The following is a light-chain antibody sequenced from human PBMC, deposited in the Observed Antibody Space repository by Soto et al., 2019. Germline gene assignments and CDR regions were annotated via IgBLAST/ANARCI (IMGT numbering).Light chain of an antibody. CDR2: DVS. V-gene: IGKV3-15*01. J-gene: IGKJ5*01. Sequence: EIVMTQSPATLYVRTGERGTLSCRAGQGVTTNFAWYQQKSGQSPRLLIYDVSIRATGVPARFSGTGSETDFTLTISGLQSEDSAVYFCQQYNNWPFSFGQGTRLEIK. CDR3: QQYNNWPFS. CDR1: QGVTTN.